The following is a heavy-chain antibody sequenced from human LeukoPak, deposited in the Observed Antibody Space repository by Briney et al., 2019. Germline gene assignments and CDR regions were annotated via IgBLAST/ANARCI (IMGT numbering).Heavy chain of an antibody. CDR1: GFTFSSYA. CDR2: ISDSGTNT. D-gene: IGHD1-26*01. J-gene: IGHJ4*02. Sequence: GGSLRLSCAASGFTFSSYAMSWVRQAPGKGLEWLSVISDSGTNTYYADSVKGRVTISRDNSKNTLYLQVNSLRAEDTAVYYCAKDRVGATAMGALHYWGQGTLVTVSS. CDR3: AKDRVGATAMGALHY. V-gene: IGHV3-23*01.